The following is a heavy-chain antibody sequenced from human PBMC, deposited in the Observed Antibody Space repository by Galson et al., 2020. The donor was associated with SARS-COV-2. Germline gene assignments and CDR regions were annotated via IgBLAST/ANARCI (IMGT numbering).Heavy chain of an antibody. CDR1: GDSIGRSYSY. Sequence: SETLSLTCSVSGDSIGRSYSYWGWIRQAPGKGLVWIASVYYGGSTYYNPSLKSRVTLSVDTSKNHFSLNLTSVTAADAALYYCARGALTGTALFDYWGQGTLVTVSS. J-gene: IGHJ4*02. CDR3: ARGALTGTALFDY. V-gene: IGHV4-39*07. CDR2: VYYGGST.